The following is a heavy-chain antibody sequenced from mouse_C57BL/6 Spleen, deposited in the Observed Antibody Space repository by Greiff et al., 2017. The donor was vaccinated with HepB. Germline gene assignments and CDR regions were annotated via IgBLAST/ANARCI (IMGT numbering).Heavy chain of an antibody. D-gene: IGHD4-1*02. J-gene: IGHJ2*01. V-gene: IGHV1-69*01. CDR1: GYTFTSYW. Sequence: VQLQQPGAELVMPGASVKLSCKASGYTFTSYWMHWVKQRPGQGLEWIGEIDPSDSYTNYNQKFKGNSTLTVDKSSSTAYMQLSSLTSEDSAVYYCARGTPTGTCPDYWGQGTTLTVSS. CDR2: IDPSDSYT. CDR3: ARGTPTGTCPDY.